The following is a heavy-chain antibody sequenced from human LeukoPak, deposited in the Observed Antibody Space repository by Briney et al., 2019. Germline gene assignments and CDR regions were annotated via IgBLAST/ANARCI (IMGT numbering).Heavy chain of an antibody. Sequence: PGGSLRLSCAASGFTFSSYSMNWVRQAPGKGLEWVSSISSSSSYIYYADSVKGRFTISRNNAKNSLYLQMNSLRAEDTAVYYCARGWTGYPSPFDYWGQGTLVTVSS. CDR2: ISSSSSYI. CDR3: ARGWTGYPSPFDY. D-gene: IGHD3/OR15-3a*01. V-gene: IGHV3-21*01. J-gene: IGHJ4*02. CDR1: GFTFSSYS.